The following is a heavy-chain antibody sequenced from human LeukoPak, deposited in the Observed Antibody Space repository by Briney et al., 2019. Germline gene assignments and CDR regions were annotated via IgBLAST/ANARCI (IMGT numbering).Heavy chain of an antibody. Sequence: GGSLRLSCAASGFTVITNDMTWVRQAPGKGLEWVSVLYSDGNTKYADSVQGRFTISRDNSKNTLYLEMNSLSPDDTAVYYCARAEFGFVPAEGWFDPWGQGTLVTVSS. D-gene: IGHD2-2*01. CDR1: GFTVITND. J-gene: IGHJ5*02. CDR3: ARAEFGFVPAEGWFDP. CDR2: LYSDGNT. V-gene: IGHV3-53*01.